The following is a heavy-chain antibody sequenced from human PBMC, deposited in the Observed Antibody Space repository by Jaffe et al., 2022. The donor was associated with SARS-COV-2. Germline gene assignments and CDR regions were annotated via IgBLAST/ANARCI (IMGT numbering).Heavy chain of an antibody. CDR2: ISWNSGSI. D-gene: IGHD3-22*01. CDR1: GFTFDDYA. CDR3: AKDFWSDSSGYYYEGGAFDI. V-gene: IGHV3-9*01. J-gene: IGHJ3*02. Sequence: EVQLVESGGGLVQPGRSLRLSCAASGFTFDDYAMHWVRQAPGKGLEWVSGISWNSGSIGYADSVKGRFTISRDNAKNSLYLQMNSLRAEDTALYYCAKDFWSDSSGYYYEGGAFDIWGQGTMVTVSS.